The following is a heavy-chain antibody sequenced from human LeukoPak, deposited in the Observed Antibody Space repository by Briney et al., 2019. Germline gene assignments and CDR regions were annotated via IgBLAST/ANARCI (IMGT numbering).Heavy chain of an antibody. CDR1: GYTFTSYG. V-gene: IGHV1-46*01. CDR2: INPSGGST. Sequence: ASVKVSCKASGYTFTSYGISWVRQAPGQGLEWMGIINPSGGSTSYAQKFQGRVTMTRDTSTSTVYMELSSLRSEDTAVYYCARDRSIAVAGTEVPDYWGQGTLVTVSS. CDR3: ARDRSIAVAGTEVPDY. D-gene: IGHD6-19*01. J-gene: IGHJ4*02.